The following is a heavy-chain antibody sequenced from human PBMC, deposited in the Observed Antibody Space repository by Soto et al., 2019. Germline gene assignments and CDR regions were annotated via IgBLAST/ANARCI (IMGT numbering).Heavy chain of an antibody. CDR3: ARATNYDILTGYYEAHYYYYMDV. J-gene: IGHJ6*03. V-gene: IGHV4-34*01. CDR1: GGSFSGYY. CDR2: INHSGST. D-gene: IGHD3-9*01. Sequence: SETLSLTCAVYGGSFSGYYWSRIRQPPGKGLEWIGEINHSGSTNYNPSLKSRVTISVDTSKNQFSLKLSSVTAADTAVYYCARATNYDILTGYYEAHYYYYMDVWGKGTTVTVSS.